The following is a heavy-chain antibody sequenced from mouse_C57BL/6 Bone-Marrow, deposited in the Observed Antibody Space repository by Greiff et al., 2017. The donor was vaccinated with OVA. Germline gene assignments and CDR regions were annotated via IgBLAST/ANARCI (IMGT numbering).Heavy chain of an antibody. J-gene: IGHJ3*01. CDR1: GFTFSSYG. D-gene: IGHD1-1*01. CDR2: ISSGGSYT. CDR3: ARPLITTVVPRFAY. Sequence: EVQVVQSGGDLVKPGGSLKLSCAASGFTFSSYGMSWVRQTPDKRLEWVATISSGGSYTYYPDSVKGRFAISRDNAKNTLYLQMSSLKSEDTAMYYCARPLITTVVPRFAYWGQGTLVTVSA. V-gene: IGHV5-6*01.